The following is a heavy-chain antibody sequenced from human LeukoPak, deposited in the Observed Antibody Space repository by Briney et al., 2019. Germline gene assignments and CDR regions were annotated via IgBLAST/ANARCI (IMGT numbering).Heavy chain of an antibody. D-gene: IGHD5-12*01. V-gene: IGHV3-30*18. CDR3: AKQLDVATPGFDY. J-gene: IGHJ4*02. Sequence: GGSLRLSCAASGFTFSSYGMHWVRQAPGKGLEWVAVISYDGSNKYYADSVKGRFTISRDNSKNTLYLQMNSLRAEDTAVYYCAKQLDVATPGFDYWGQGTLVTVSS. CDR1: GFTFSSYG. CDR2: ISYDGSNK.